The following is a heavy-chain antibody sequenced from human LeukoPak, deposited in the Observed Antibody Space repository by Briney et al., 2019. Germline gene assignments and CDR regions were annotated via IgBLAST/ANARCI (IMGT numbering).Heavy chain of an antibody. V-gene: IGHV3-21*01. CDR3: ARDGDTVLTRGYYYYLDV. CDR1: GFTFSSYT. D-gene: IGHD3-10*01. Sequence: GGSLRLSCAASGFTFSSYTMNWVRQAPGKGLEWVSSISSSSSYIYYVDSVKGRFTISRDNAKKSLYLQMNSLRAEDTALYYCARDGDTVLTRGYYYYLDVWGKGTTVTVSS. CDR2: ISSSSSYI. J-gene: IGHJ6*03.